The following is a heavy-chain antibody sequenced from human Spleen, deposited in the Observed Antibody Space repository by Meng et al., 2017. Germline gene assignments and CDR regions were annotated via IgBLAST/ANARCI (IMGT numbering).Heavy chain of an antibody. CDR1: GFTFSSYA. V-gene: IGHV3-23*01. CDR2: ISTSGGST. CDR3: ANERDGDSSIDY. Sequence: GESLKISCAAPGFTFSSYAMTWVRQAPGKGLEWVSTISTSGGSTYYADSVNGRFTISRDNSKNTLYLQMTSLGAEDTALYYGANERDGDSSIDYWGQGTRVTVSS. D-gene: IGHD3-10*01. J-gene: IGHJ4*02.